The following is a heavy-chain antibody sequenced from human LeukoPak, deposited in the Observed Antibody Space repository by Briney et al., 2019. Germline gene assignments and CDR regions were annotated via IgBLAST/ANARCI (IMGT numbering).Heavy chain of an antibody. Sequence: GTSLRLSCAASGFTFRSYGMHWVRQAPGKGLEWVSVIYSGGTTNYADSVKGRFTISRDNSKNTLFLQMNSLRAEDTAVYYCARGGYSSSWYHFDYWGQGTLVTVSS. CDR1: GFTFRSYG. CDR2: IYSGGTT. D-gene: IGHD6-13*01. V-gene: IGHV3-53*01. CDR3: ARGGYSSSWYHFDY. J-gene: IGHJ4*02.